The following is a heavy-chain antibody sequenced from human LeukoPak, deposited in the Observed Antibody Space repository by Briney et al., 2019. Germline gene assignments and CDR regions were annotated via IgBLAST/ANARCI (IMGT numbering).Heavy chain of an antibody. Sequence: GGSLRLSCAASGFTFSTYDMHWVRQATGKGLEWVSGIGTAGDTYYSDFVKGRFTISRENARSSLYLQMDSLRVGDTALYYCTRGGRDGFDIWGQGTMVTVSS. CDR3: TRGGRDGFDI. CDR2: IGTAGDT. V-gene: IGHV3-13*01. D-gene: IGHD2-15*01. CDR1: GFTFSTYD. J-gene: IGHJ3*02.